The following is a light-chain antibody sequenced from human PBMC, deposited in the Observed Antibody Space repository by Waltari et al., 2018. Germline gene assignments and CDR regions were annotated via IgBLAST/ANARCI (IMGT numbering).Light chain of an antibody. CDR2: GAS. CDR3: QQYVSSFT. CDR1: QSVRSTY. V-gene: IGKV3-20*01. J-gene: IGKJ3*01. Sequence: EIVLTQSPGTLSLSPGERATLSCRASQSVRSTYLTWYQQKPGQAPRLLIYGASSRATGIPDRFSGSGSGTDFTLTISRLEPEDFAVYYCQQYVSSFTFGPGTKVDIK.